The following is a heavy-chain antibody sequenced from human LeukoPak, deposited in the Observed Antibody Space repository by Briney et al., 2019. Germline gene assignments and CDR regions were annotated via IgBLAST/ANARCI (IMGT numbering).Heavy chain of an antibody. CDR2: IYHSGST. CDR1: GGSISNY. Sequence: SETLSLTCTVSGGSISNYWTWIRQPPGKGLEWIGCIYHSGSTYYNPSLKSRVTISVDTSKNQFSLNLSSVTAADTAVYYCARGGVATIFPFDYWGQGTLVTVSS. D-gene: IGHD5-12*01. CDR3: ARGGVATIFPFDY. V-gene: IGHV4-38-2*02. J-gene: IGHJ4*02.